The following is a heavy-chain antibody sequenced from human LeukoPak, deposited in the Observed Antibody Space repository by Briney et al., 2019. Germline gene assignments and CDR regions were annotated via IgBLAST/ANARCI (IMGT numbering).Heavy chain of an antibody. Sequence: GGSLRLSCAASGFTFSGYSMNWVRQAPGKGLEWVSSISSSSSFIYYADSVKGRFTISRDNANNSLYLQMNSLRAEDTAVYFCTYSSGDYYGLSPFDIWGQGTMVTVSS. J-gene: IGHJ3*02. D-gene: IGHD3-22*01. CDR2: ISSSSSFI. CDR1: GFTFSGYS. V-gene: IGHV3-21*01. CDR3: TYSSGDYYGLSPFDI.